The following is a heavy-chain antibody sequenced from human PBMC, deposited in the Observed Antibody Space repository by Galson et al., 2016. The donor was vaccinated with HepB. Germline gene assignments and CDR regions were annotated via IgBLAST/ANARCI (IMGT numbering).Heavy chain of an antibody. CDR2: SYGDGST. J-gene: IGHJ4*02. V-gene: IGHV3-53*01. CDR1: GFIVSNIY. Sequence: SLRLSCAASGFIVSNIYMSWVRQAPGKGLEWVSVSYGDGSTYYAESVKGRFTISRDNSKNMVFLEMDTLRAADTAVYYCARVEWQQPFIFDYWGQGTLVTVSS. D-gene: IGHD6-13*01. CDR3: ARVEWQQPFIFDY.